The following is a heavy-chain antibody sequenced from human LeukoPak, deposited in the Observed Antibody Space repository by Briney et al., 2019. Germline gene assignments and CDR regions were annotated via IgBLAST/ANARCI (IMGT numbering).Heavy chain of an antibody. V-gene: IGHV4-59*01. CDR2: IYYSGST. CDR3: ARGGRSDYFDY. Sequence: SETLSLTCTVSGGSISTYYWSWIRQPPGKGLEWIGYIYYSGSTNYNPSLKSRVTVSVDTSKNQFSLKLSSVTAADTAVYHCARGGRSDYFDYWGQGTLVTVSS. J-gene: IGHJ4*02. D-gene: IGHD3-16*01. CDR1: GGSISTYY.